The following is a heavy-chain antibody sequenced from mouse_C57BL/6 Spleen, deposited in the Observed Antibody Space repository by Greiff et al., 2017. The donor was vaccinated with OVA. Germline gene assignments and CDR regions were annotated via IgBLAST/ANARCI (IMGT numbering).Heavy chain of an antibody. CDR3: ARWGTTAPYAMDY. V-gene: IGHV1-64*01. CDR2: IHPNSGST. D-gene: IGHD1-2*01. CDR1: GYTFTSYW. J-gene: IGHJ4*01. Sequence: QVQLQQPGAELVKPGASVKLSCKASGYTFTSYWMHWVKQRPGQGLEWIGMIHPNSGSTNYNEKFKSKATLTVDKSSSTAYMQLSSLTSEDSAVYYCARWGTTAPYAMDYWGQGTSVTVSS.